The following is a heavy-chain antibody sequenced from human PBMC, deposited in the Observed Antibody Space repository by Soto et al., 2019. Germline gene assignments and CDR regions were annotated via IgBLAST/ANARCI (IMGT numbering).Heavy chain of an antibody. V-gene: IGHV4-30-2*01. CDR3: ATVFDL. J-gene: IGHJ5*02. Sequence: SETLSLTCAVSGGSISSGGYSWSWIRQPPGKGLEWIGYIYHSGSTYYNPSLKSRVTISVDRSKNQFSLKLSSVTAEDTAVYYCATVFDLWGQGTLVTVSS. CDR1: GGSISSGGYS. CDR2: IYHSGST. D-gene: IGHD4-17*01.